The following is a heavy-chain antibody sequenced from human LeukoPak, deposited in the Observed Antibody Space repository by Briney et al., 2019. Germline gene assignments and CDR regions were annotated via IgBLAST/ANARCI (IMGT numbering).Heavy chain of an antibody. V-gene: IGHV1-2*02. D-gene: IGHD5-12*01. CDR2: INAKSGVT. J-gene: IGHJ4*02. CDR1: GYTFTDYY. Sequence: ASVKVSCKASGYTFTDYYMHWVRQAPGQGLEWMGWINAKSGVTNYSQKVQGRVTLTRDTSISTAYMELSRLRSDDTAVYFCARDHGGYETEYYFDYWGQGTLVTVSS. CDR3: ARDHGGYETEYYFDY.